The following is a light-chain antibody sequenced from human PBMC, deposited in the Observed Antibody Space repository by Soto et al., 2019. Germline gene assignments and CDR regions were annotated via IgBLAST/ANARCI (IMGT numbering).Light chain of an antibody. CDR1: QSIDSA. V-gene: IGKV1-39*01. CDR2: AAS. CDR3: QQNYSTTWT. Sequence: DIQMTQSPSSLSASIGDRVTITFRASQSIDSALNWYQQKPGKAPKLLIYAASTLQSGVPSRFSGSGSETDFTLTISSLQPEDFATYSCQQNYSTTWTFGQGTKVDI. J-gene: IGKJ1*01.